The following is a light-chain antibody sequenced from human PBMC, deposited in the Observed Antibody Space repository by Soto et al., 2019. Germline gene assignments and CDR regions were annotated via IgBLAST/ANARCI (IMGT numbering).Light chain of an antibody. Sequence: QSVLTQPASVSGSHGQSITISCTGTSSDVGGYNYVSWYQQHPGKAPKLMIYDVSNRPSGVSNRFSGSKSGNTASLTISGLQAEDEADYYCSSYTSSSPLVFGGGTKLTVL. J-gene: IGLJ2*01. CDR2: DVS. CDR1: SSDVGGYNY. V-gene: IGLV2-14*01. CDR3: SSYTSSSPLV.